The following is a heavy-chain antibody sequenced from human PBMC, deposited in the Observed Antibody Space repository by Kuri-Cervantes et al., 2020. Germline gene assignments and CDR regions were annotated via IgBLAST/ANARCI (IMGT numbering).Heavy chain of an antibody. J-gene: IGHJ4*02. CDR3: ARVDTAMRFGD. D-gene: IGHD5-18*01. V-gene: IGHV3-48*04. CDR1: GFTFSSYA. Sequence: GGSLRLSCAASGFTFSSYAMSWVRQAPGKGLEWVSYISSSGSTIYYADSVKGRFTISRDNAKNSLYLQMNSLRAEDTAVYYCARVDTAMRFGDWGQGTLVTVSS. CDR2: ISSSGSTI.